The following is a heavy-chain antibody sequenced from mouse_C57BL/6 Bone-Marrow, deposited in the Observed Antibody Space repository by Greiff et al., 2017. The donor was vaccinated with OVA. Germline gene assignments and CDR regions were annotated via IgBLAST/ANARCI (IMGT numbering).Heavy chain of an antibody. CDR3: ARAIHYDWYYFDY. Sequence: QVQLQQPGAELVQPGASVKMSCKASGYTFTSYWITWVKQRPGQGLEWIGDIYPGSGSTNYNEKFKSKATLTVDTSSSTAYMQLSSLTSEDSAVYYCARAIHYDWYYFDYWGQGTTLTVSS. CDR1: GYTFTSYW. D-gene: IGHD2-4*01. V-gene: IGHV1-55*01. J-gene: IGHJ2*01. CDR2: IYPGSGST.